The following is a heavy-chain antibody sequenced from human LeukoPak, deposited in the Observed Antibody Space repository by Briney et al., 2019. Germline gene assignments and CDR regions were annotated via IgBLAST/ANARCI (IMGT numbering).Heavy chain of an antibody. J-gene: IGHJ4*02. Sequence: SVKVSCKASGYTFTSYAISWVRQAPGQGLEWMGGIIPIFGTANYAQKFQGRVTITADKSTSTAYMELSSLRSEDTAVYYCAGVAVAGQTFDYWGQGTLVTVSS. CDR1: GYTFTSYA. CDR2: IIPIFGTA. V-gene: IGHV1-69*06. CDR3: AGVAVAGQTFDY. D-gene: IGHD6-19*01.